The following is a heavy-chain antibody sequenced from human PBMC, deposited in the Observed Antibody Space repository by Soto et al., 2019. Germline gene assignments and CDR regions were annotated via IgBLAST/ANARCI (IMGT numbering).Heavy chain of an antibody. CDR1: GFTFSSYD. V-gene: IGHV3-13*01. Sequence: EVQLVESGGGLVQPGGSLRLSCAASGFTFSSYDMHWVRQATGKGLEWVSAIGTAGDTYYPGSVKGRFTISRENAKNSLDLQMNSLRAGDTAVYYCARGQLTGSSGWYPGPYYGMDVWGQGTTVTVSS. J-gene: IGHJ6*02. CDR3: ARGQLTGSSGWYPGPYYGMDV. D-gene: IGHD6-19*01. CDR2: IGTAGDT.